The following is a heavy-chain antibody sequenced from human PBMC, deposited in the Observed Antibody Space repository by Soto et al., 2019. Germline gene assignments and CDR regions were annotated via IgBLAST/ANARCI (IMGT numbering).Heavy chain of an antibody. CDR2: IKEDGTGK. Sequence: EVQLVESGGGLVQPGESLRLSCAASGFSFSSSWMTWVRQAPGKGLESVADIKEDGTGKYYVDSVKGRFTISRDNAKNLLYLQMSSLRIEDTAVYYCARGGGTGWGQGTLVTVSS. J-gene: IGHJ3*01. D-gene: IGHD3-16*01. V-gene: IGHV3-7*01. CDR3: ARGGGTG. CDR1: GFSFSSSW.